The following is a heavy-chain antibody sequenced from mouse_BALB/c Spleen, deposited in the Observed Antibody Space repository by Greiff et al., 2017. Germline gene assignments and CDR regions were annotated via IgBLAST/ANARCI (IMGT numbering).Heavy chain of an antibody. Sequence: EVQRVESGGGLVKPGGSLKLSCAASGFTFSSYAMSWVRQTPEKRLEWVATISSGGSYTYYPDSVKGRFTISRDNAKNTLYLQMSSLRSEDTAMYYCARHGELGREGWYFDVWGAGTTVTVSS. J-gene: IGHJ1*01. CDR1: GFTFSSYA. CDR2: ISSGGSYT. CDR3: ARHGELGREGWYFDV. D-gene: IGHD4-1*01. V-gene: IGHV5-9-3*01.